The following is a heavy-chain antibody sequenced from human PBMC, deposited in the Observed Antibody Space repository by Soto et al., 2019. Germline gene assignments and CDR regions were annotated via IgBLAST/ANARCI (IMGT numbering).Heavy chain of an antibody. CDR2: IYYSGST. J-gene: IGHJ4*02. D-gene: IGHD2-21*02. V-gene: IGHV4-39*01. CDR1: GDSISGSSYY. CDR3: ASGDWNSLAY. Sequence: QVQLQESGPGLVRPSETLSLTCTVSGDSISGSSYYWGWIRQPPGKGLEWIGSIYYSGSTYYNPSLKSRVTTSVDTSKNQFSLKVSSVTAADTAVYYCASGDWNSLAYWGQGTLVTVSS.